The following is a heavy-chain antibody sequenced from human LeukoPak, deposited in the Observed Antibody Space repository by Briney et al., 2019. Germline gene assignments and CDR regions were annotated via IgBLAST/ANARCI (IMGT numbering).Heavy chain of an antibody. Sequence: SVKVSCKASGFTFTSSDMQWVRQARGQRLEWIGWIVVGSGNTNYAQKFRERVTITRDMSTSTAYMELSSLRSEDAAVYYCAAVGVTYYYDSSGPGGFDYWGQGTLVTVSS. V-gene: IGHV1-58*02. D-gene: IGHD3-22*01. CDR3: AAVGVTYYYDSSGPGGFDY. CDR2: IVVGSGNT. CDR1: GFTFTSSD. J-gene: IGHJ4*02.